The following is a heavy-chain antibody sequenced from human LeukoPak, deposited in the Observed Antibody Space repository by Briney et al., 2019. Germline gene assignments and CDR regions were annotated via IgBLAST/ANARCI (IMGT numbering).Heavy chain of an antibody. Sequence: GGSLRLSCAASGFTFENYGMSWVRQAPGKGLEWVSGIKGNGASTGYADSVKGRFTISRDNARKSLYLQMNSLRVEDTALYYWVRDLGYCSSTSCYADYWGQGTPVSVSS. J-gene: IGHJ4*02. CDR3: VRDLGYCSSTSCYADY. V-gene: IGHV3-20*04. CDR1: GFTFENYG. D-gene: IGHD2-2*01. CDR2: IKGNGAST.